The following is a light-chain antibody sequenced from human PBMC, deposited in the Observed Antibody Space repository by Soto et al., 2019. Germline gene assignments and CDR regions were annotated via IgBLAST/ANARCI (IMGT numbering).Light chain of an antibody. CDR2: GNN. V-gene: IGLV1-40*01. Sequence: QSVLTQPPSVSGAPGQRVTISCTGSSSNIGAGYDVHWYQQLPGTDPKHLIYGNNNRPSGVPDLFSGSKSGTSASLAITGLQAEDESDYYCQSYDQSLSDFCVLGTGTKLTVL. J-gene: IGLJ1*01. CDR1: SSNIGAGYD. CDR3: QSYDQSLSDFCV.